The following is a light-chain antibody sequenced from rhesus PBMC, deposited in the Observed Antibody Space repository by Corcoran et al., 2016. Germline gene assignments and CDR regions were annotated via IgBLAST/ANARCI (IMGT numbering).Light chain of an antibody. CDR1: QGISSS. J-gene: IGKJ3*01. V-gene: IGKV1-28*03. CDR3: LQHDSFPFT. Sequence: DIQMTQSPSSLSASVGDTVTITCRASQGISSSLNWFQLKLGKARRLLIYVASSLESGVPTRFSGNGSGTDFTLTINTLQPVDFAAYFSLQHDSFPFTFCPETTLDIE. CDR2: VAS.